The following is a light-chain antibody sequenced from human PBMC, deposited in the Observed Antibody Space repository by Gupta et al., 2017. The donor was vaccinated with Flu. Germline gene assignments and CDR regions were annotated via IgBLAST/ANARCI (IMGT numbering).Light chain of an antibody. V-gene: IGLV2-23*01. CDR1: SSDVGSYNL. J-gene: IGLJ3*02. CDR3: CSYAGSSTVK. Sequence: QSALTQPASVSGSPGQSITISCTGTSSDVGSYNLVSWYQQHPGKAPKLRIYEGSKRPSGVSNRVSGSKSGNTDSLTISGLQAEDEAYYDCCSYAGSSTVKFGGGTKLTVL. CDR2: EGS.